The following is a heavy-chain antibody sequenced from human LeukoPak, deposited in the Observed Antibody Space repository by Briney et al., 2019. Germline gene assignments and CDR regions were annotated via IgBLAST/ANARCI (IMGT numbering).Heavy chain of an antibody. Sequence: PSQTLSLTCAISGDSVSSKSAAWHWLRPSPSRGLEWLGSTYYRSKWYNDYAVSMKSRININPDTSKNQFSLQLKSVTPEDTAVYYCVRDSGYGLDAFDIWGQGTKVTVSS. CDR2: TYYRSKWYN. V-gene: IGHV6-1*01. CDR1: GDSVSSKSAA. CDR3: VRDSGYGLDAFDI. D-gene: IGHD5-12*01. J-gene: IGHJ3*02.